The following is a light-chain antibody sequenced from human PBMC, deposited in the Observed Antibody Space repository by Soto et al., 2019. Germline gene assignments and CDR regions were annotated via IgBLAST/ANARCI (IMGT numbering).Light chain of an antibody. CDR2: KAS. CDR1: QSLNNY. V-gene: IGKV1-5*03. Sequence: DIQMTQSPSTLSASVGDRVTITCRASQSLNNYLAWYQQKPGKAPKLLIYKASSLQSGVPSRFSGSGSGTDFTLTISNLQPDDLATYYCQHYNGYPITYGGGTQVQI. CDR3: QHYNGYPIT. J-gene: IGKJ4*01.